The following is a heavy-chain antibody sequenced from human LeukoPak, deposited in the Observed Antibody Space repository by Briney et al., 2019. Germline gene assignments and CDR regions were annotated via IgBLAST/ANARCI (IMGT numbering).Heavy chain of an antibody. CDR2: ISTYNGNT. V-gene: IGHV1-18*01. CDR1: VYTFNTYD. Sequence: ASVKVSCTASVYTFNTYDISWVRQAPGQGLEWMAWISTYNGNTNYALKVQGRATMTTDTSTSTAYMELRSLRSDDTAVYYCARDSSGWYDHWGQGTLVTVSS. CDR3: ARDSSGWYDH. J-gene: IGHJ5*02. D-gene: IGHD6-19*01.